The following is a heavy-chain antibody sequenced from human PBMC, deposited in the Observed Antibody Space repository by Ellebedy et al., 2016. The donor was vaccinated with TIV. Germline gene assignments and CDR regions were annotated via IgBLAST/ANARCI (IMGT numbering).Heavy chain of an antibody. CDR3: ARHCSGSSCSHHAFDI. Sequence: GESLKISCAASGFTVSSNYMSWVRQAPGKGLEWVSVIYSGGSTYYADSVKGRFTMSRDNSKNTLYLQMNSLRAEDTAVYYCARHCSGSSCSHHAFDIWGQGTMVTVSS. CDR2: IYSGGST. J-gene: IGHJ3*02. CDR1: GFTVSSNY. D-gene: IGHD2-15*01. V-gene: IGHV3-66*04.